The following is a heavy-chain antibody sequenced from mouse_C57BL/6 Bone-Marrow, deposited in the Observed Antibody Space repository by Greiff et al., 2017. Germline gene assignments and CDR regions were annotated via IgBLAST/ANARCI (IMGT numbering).Heavy chain of an antibody. CDR2: INPGSGGT. D-gene: IGHD1-1*01. J-gene: IGHJ2*01. Sequence: QVHVKQSGAELVRPGTSVKVSCKASGYAFTNYLIEWVKQRPGQGLEWIGVINPGSGGTNYNEKFKGKATLTADKSSSTAYMQLSSLTSEDSAVYFCARYYYGSYFDYWAKAPLSQSPQ. V-gene: IGHV1-54*01. CDR1: GYAFTNYL. CDR3: ARYYYGSYFDY.